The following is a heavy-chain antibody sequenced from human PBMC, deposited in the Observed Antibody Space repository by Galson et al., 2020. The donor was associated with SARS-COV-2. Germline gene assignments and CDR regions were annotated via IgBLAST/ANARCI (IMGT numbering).Heavy chain of an antibody. D-gene: IGHD5-18*01. Sequence: ETSETLSLTCTVSGGSISSSNHYWGCIRQPPGKGLEWIGSMYYSESTYYNPSLKRRVTITVDTSKNQFSLKLSSVTAADTAVYYCASLNVGPRGDTYGYGDYWGQVTLVTVSS. CDR1: GGSISSSNHY. CDR2: MYYSEST. J-gene: IGHJ4*02. V-gene: IGHV4-39*01. CDR3: ASLNVGPRGDTYGYGDY.